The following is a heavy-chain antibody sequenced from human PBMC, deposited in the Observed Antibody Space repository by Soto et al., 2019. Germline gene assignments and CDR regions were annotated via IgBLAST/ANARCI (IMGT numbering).Heavy chain of an antibody. CDR1: GGSISSYY. CDR3: ARVVGRSTSAGGAFDI. CDR2: IYYSGST. D-gene: IGHD2-2*01. J-gene: IGHJ3*02. V-gene: IGHV4-59*12. Sequence: SETLSLTCTVSGGSISSYYWSWIRQPPGKGLEWIGEIYYSGSTNYNPSLKSRVTISVDKSKNQFSLKLSSVTAADTAVYYCARVVGRSTSAGGAFDIWGQGTMVTVSS.